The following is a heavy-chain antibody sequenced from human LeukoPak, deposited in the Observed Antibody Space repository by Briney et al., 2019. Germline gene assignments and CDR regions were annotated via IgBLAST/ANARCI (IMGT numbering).Heavy chain of an antibody. V-gene: IGHV3-53*01. D-gene: IGHD3-22*01. CDR2: IYSGGTT. CDR1: GFTVNSDY. CDR3: ARGKRDSSGYYYPFDY. Sequence: GGSPRLSCAASGFTVNSDYISWVRQAPGKGLEYVSVIYSGGTTYYAASVKGRFSISRDNSKNTVYLQVNNLRAEDTAVYYCARGKRDSSGYYYPFDYWGQGTLVTVSS. J-gene: IGHJ4*02.